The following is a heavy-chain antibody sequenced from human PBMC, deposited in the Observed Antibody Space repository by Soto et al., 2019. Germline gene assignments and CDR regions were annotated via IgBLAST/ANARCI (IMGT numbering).Heavy chain of an antibody. V-gene: IGHV1-46*01. J-gene: IGHJ6*02. CDR1: GYTLTTFF. D-gene: IGHD1-26*01. CDR2: INPGSPAGSST. Sequence: QVQLVQSGAEVKKPGASVKVSCKASGYTLTTFFMHWVRKAPGQGLEWMGVINPGSPAGSSTTYAQKFQGSVTMTTDTSTSTVYMELSRLRSDDTAVYYCAREAIVAGATTGMDVWGQGTTVTVSS. CDR3: AREAIVAGATTGMDV.